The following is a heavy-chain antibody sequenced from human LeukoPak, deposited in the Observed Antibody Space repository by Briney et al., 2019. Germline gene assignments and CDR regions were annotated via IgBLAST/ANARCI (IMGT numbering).Heavy chain of an antibody. CDR1: GGSISTYY. CDR3: ARTLSFDGYSDY. CDR2: IHYSGTA. J-gene: IGHJ4*02. D-gene: IGHD5-24*01. V-gene: IGHV4-59*01. Sequence: PSETLSLTCTVSGGSISTYYWSWIRQPPGEGLEWIGYIHYSGTANYNPSLKSRVTISLDTSKNQFSLKLTSVTAADTAVYYCARTLSFDGYSDYWGQGTLVTVSS.